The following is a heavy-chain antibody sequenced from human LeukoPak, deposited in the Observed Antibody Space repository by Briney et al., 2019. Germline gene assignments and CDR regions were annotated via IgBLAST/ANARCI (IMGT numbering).Heavy chain of an antibody. Sequence: GGSLRLSCAASGFTVSSNYMSWVRQAPGKGLECVSVIYSGGSTYYADSVKGRFTISRDNSKNTLYLQMNSLRAEDTAVYYCARGAMGYYYGSGMIDYWGQGTLVTVSS. CDR1: GFTVSSNY. CDR2: IYSGGST. V-gene: IGHV3-66*01. CDR3: ARGAMGYYYGSGMIDY. J-gene: IGHJ4*02. D-gene: IGHD3-10*01.